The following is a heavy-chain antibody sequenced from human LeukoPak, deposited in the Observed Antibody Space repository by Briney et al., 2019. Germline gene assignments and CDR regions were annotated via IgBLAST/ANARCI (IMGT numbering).Heavy chain of an antibody. CDR3: ATVAPEDYYFDY. D-gene: IGHD3/OR15-3a*01. CDR2: FDPEDGET. Sequence: ASVKVSCKVSGYTLTEVSMHWVRQAPGKGLEWMGGFDPEDGETIYAQKFQGRVAMTEDTSTDTAYMELSSLRSEDTAVYYCATVAPEDYYFDYWGQGTLVTVSS. V-gene: IGHV1-24*01. CDR1: GYTLTEVS. J-gene: IGHJ4*02.